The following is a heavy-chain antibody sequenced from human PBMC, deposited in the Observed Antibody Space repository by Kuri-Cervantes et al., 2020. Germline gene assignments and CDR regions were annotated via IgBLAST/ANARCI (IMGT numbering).Heavy chain of an antibody. Sequence: GESLKISCAASGFTFSTYAMHWVRQAPGKGLEWVAVISYNGINKYYADSVKGRFVISRDNSKNTLYLQMNSLRAEDTAVYYCAKGNGFWSGHLYYFDYWGQGTLVTVSS. CDR1: GFTFSTYA. CDR3: AKGNGFWSGHLYYFDY. J-gene: IGHJ4*02. V-gene: IGHV3-30*09. CDR2: ISYNGINK. D-gene: IGHD3-3*01.